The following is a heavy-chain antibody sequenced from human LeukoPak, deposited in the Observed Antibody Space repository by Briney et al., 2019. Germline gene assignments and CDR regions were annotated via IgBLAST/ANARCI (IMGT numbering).Heavy chain of an antibody. J-gene: IGHJ6*03. CDR2: IYTSGST. D-gene: IGHD2-2*01. CDR1: GGSISSYY. CDR3: ARGIAVVPAAPWDYYYYYMDV. V-gene: IGHV4-4*07. Sequence: PETLSLTCTASGGSISSYYWSWIRQPAGKGLEWIGPIYTSGSTNYNPSLKSRVTMSVDTSKNQFSLKLSSVTAADTAVYYCARGIAVVPAAPWDYYYYYMDVWGKGTTVTVSS.